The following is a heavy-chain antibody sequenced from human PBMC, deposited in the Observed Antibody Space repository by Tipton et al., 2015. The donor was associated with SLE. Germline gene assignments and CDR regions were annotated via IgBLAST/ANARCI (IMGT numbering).Heavy chain of an antibody. CDR3: ARDNGDYVAFDL. CDR2: IHYSGTT. D-gene: IGHD4-17*01. V-gene: IGHV4-31*03. CDR1: GDSINSGGYY. J-gene: IGHJ2*01. Sequence: TLSLTCTVAGDSINSGGYYWSWVRQHPGKGLEWVGDIHYSGTTYHNPSLKSRVSISVDTSKNQFSLNLTSVTAADTAVYYCARDNGDYVAFDLWGRGTLVTVSS.